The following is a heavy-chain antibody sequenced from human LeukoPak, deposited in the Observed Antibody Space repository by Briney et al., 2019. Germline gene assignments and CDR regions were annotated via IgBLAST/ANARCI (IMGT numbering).Heavy chain of an antibody. D-gene: IGHD3-22*01. CDR2: INHSGST. CDR3: ALPGDSSGYWFDY. CDR1: GGSFSGYY. Sequence: SETLSLTCAVYGGSFSGYYWSWIRQPPGKGLEWIGEINHSGSTNYNPSLKSRVTISVDTSKNQFSLKLSSVTAADTAVYYCALPGDSSGYWFDYWGQGTLVTVSS. J-gene: IGHJ4*02. V-gene: IGHV4-34*01.